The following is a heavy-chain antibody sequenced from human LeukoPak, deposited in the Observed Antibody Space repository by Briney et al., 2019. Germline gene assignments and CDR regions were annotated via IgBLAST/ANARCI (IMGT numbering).Heavy chain of an antibody. J-gene: IGHJ6*02. CDR2: IDYSGNT. CDR1: GVSISSYY. CDR3: ARGKPAADIVVVPAPNYYGMDV. Sequence: SETLSLTCTVSGVSISSYYWTWIRQPPGKGLEWIGNIDYSGNTKYNPSLKSRVTISVDTSKNQFSLKLSSVTAADTAVYYCARGKPAADIVVVPAPNYYGMDVWGQGTTVTVSS. D-gene: IGHD2-2*01. V-gene: IGHV4-59*12.